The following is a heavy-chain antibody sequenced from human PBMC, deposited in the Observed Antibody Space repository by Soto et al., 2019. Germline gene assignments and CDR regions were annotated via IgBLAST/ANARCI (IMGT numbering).Heavy chain of an antibody. Sequence: QVQLQESGPGLVQPSQTLSLTCTVSGGSISSGGYYWSWIRQHPGKGLEWIGYIYSSGVTYYDPSLNRRVTMSVDMSKNQFSLRLSSVTAADTAVYYCATKPNGLYYFDYWGQGALVTVSS. CDR2: IYSSGVT. D-gene: IGHD2-8*01. J-gene: IGHJ4*02. CDR3: ATKPNGLYYFDY. CDR1: GGSISSGGYY. V-gene: IGHV4-31*03.